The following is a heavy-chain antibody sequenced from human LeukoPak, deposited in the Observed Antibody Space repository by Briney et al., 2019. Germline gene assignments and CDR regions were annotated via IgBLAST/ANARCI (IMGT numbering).Heavy chain of an antibody. CDR2: IGSSGTTI. D-gene: IGHD6-13*01. J-gene: IGHJ6*03. V-gene: IGHV3-48*03. CDR1: GFTFSEYG. CDR3: ARRIAAAATHNYYYMDV. Sequence: PGGSLKLSCAASGFTFSEYGMNWVRQAPGKGLDWVSYIGSSGTTIFYADSVKGRFTISRDNAKNSLYLQMNSLRAEDTAVYYCARRIAAAATHNYYYMDVWGKGTTVTISS.